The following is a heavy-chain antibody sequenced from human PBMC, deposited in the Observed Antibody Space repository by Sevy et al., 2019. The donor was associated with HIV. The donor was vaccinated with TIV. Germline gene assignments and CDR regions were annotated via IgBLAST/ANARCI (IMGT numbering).Heavy chain of an antibody. CDR1: GFTFGDYA. Sequence: GGSLRLSCTASGFTFGDYAMSWVRQAPGKGLEWVGFIRSKAYGGTTEYAASVKGRFTISRDDSKSIAYLQMNSLKTEDTAVYYCTIAVAGIHGLSYYDYYGMDVRGQGTTVTVSS. CDR2: IRSKAYGGTT. CDR3: TIAVAGIHGLSYYDYYGMDV. D-gene: IGHD6-19*01. J-gene: IGHJ6*02. V-gene: IGHV3-49*04.